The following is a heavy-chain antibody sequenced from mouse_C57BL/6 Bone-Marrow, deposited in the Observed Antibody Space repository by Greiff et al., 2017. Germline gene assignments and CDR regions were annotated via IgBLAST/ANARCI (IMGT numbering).Heavy chain of an antibody. Sequence: EVMLVESGGDLVKPGGSLKLSCAASGFTFSSYGMSWVRQTPDKRLEWVATISSGGSYTYYPDSVKGRFTISRDNAKNTLYLQMSSLKSEDTAMYYCARHTTMVLYAMVYWAKGTSDSVA. J-gene: IGHJ4*01. CDR2: ISSGGSYT. D-gene: IGHD1-1*02. V-gene: IGHV5-6*02. CDR1: GFTFSSYG. CDR3: ARHTTMVLYAMVY.